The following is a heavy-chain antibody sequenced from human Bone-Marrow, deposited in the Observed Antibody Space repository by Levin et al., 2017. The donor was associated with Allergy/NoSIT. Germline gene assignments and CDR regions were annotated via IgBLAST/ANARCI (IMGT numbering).Heavy chain of an antibody. CDR2: ISSDGSKK. D-gene: IGHD4-17*01. CDR1: GFTFRNYG. Sequence: TGGSLRLSCAASGFTFRNYGMHWVRQAPGKGLEWVAIISSDGSKKYYGDSVKGRFTISRDNSRNTLSLEMNSLRAEDTAVYYCAKDRHGDYNDGMDVWGQGTTVTVSS. J-gene: IGHJ6*02. CDR3: AKDRHGDYNDGMDV. V-gene: IGHV3-30*18.